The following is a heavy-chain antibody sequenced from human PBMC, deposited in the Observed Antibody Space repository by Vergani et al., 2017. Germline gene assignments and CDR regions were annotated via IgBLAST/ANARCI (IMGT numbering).Heavy chain of an antibody. D-gene: IGHD2-21*01. J-gene: IGHJ4*02. CDR3: AKVSHPCGGDCYVGLDYFDY. CDR1: GGSISSSNW. Sequence: QVQLQESGPGLVKPPGTLSLTCAVSGGSISSSNWWSWVRQPPGKGLEWIGEIYHSGSTNYNPSLKSRVTISVDKSKNQFSLKLSSVTAADTAVYYCAKVSHPCGGDCYVGLDYFDYWGQGTLVTVSS. V-gene: IGHV4-4*03. CDR2: IYHSGST.